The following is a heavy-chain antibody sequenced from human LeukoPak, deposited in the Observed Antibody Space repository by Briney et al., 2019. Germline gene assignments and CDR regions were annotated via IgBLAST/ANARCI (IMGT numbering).Heavy chain of an antibody. CDR2: ISYDGSDK. CDR1: GFTFANYV. CDR3: AKDMSGGDCPDY. J-gene: IGHJ4*02. D-gene: IGHD2-21*02. Sequence: GGSLRLSCAASGFTFANYVTHWVRQAPGKGLEWVALISYDGSDKDYAKSVKGRFTISRDNSKNTLYLQMNSLRAEDTAVYYCAKDMSGGDCPDYWGQGTLVTVSS. V-gene: IGHV3-30*04.